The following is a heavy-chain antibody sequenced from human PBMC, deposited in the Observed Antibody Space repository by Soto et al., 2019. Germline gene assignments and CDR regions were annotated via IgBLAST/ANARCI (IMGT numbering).Heavy chain of an antibody. D-gene: IGHD3-22*01. CDR2: IYYSGST. Sequence: PSETLSLTCTVSGGSISSGGYYWSWIRQHPGKGLEWIGYIYYSGSTYYNPSLKSRVTISVDTSKNQFSLKLSSVTAADTAVYYCATYYYDSTGWGYFDYWGQGTLVTVSS. CDR3: ATYYYDSTGWGYFDY. V-gene: IGHV4-31*03. J-gene: IGHJ4*02. CDR1: GGSISSGGYY.